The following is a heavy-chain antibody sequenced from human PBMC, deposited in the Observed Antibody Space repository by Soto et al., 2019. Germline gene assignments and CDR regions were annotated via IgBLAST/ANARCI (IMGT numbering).Heavy chain of an antibody. J-gene: IGHJ6*02. D-gene: IGHD3-3*01. V-gene: IGHV3-13*01. CDR2: ITTTGDT. Sequence: PGGSLRLSCAASGFIFSSYDVHWVRQAPGKGLEWVSVITTTGDTYYAASVKGRFTISRENAENSLYLQMNSLRAEDAAVYYCARGDPLNYGFYPYWHYYGMDVWGRGTTVTVSS. CDR1: GFIFSSYD. CDR3: ARGDPLNYGFYPYWHYYGMDV.